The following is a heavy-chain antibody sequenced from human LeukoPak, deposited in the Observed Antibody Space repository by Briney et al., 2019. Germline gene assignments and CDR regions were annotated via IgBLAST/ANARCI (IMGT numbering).Heavy chain of an antibody. V-gene: IGHV4-38-2*01. Sequence: PSETLSLTCAVSGYSIGTGYYWVWIRQPPGRGPEWIASIYHSGSAYYNPSLKSRVTISVDTSQNQFFLTLSSVTAADTAVYYCAADQRIAIFGVADVRLDPWSQGTLVTVSS. CDR2: IYHSGSA. CDR1: GYSIGTGYY. CDR3: AADQRIAIFGVADVRLDP. J-gene: IGHJ5*02. D-gene: IGHD3-3*01.